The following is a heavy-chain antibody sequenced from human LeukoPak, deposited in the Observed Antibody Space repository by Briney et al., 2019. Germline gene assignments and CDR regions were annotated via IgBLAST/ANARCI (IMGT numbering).Heavy chain of an antibody. Sequence: GGSLRLSCAASGFTFSSYAMSWVCQAPGKGLEWVSAIGGSGGSTYYADSVKGRFTISRDNAKNSLYLQMNSLRAEDTAVYYCARAGLLRFLEWLSPLDYWGQGTLVTVSS. CDR3: ARAGLLRFLEWLSPLDY. CDR1: GFTFSSYA. V-gene: IGHV3-23*01. J-gene: IGHJ4*02. D-gene: IGHD3-3*01. CDR2: IGGSGGST.